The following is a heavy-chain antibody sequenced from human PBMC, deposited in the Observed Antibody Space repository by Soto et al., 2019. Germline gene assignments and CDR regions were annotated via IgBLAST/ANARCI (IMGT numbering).Heavy chain of an antibody. CDR2: INGDGSRI. Sequence: GGSLRLSCAASGFPFSGYWMHWVRQAPGKGLVWVSRINGDGSRINYADSVKGRFTISRDNAENTLYLQMNSLRDEDTAVYYCARGVENDGNYYIDARGKGTTVTVSS. V-gene: IGHV3-74*01. CDR1: GFPFSGYW. J-gene: IGHJ6*03. CDR3: ARGVENDGNYYIDA. D-gene: IGHD1-1*01.